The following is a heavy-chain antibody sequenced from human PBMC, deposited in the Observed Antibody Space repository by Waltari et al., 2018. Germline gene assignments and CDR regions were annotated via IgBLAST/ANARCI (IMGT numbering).Heavy chain of an antibody. D-gene: IGHD1-26*01. CDR1: GFTFSSYW. CDR2: IKQDGSEK. V-gene: IGHV3-7*01. Sequence: EVQLVESGGGLVQPGGSLRLSCAASGFTFSSYWMSWVRQAPGKGLEWVANIKQDGSEKYYVDSVKGRFTISRDNAKNSLYLQMNSLRAEDTAVYYCATEVSGSYYGDFDYWGQGTLVTVSS. CDR3: ATEVSGSYYGDFDY. J-gene: IGHJ4*02.